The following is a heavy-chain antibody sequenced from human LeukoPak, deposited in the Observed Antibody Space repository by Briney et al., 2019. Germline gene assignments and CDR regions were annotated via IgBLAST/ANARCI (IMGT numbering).Heavy chain of an antibody. CDR1: GSTFTGYY. D-gene: IGHD2-15*01. J-gene: IGHJ5*02. V-gene: IGHV1-2*02. CDR3: ARDFVVVVDATPEDWFDP. CDR2: INPNNGDT. Sequence: ASVKVSCKASGSTFTGYYMHWVRQAPGQGPEWMGWINPNNGDTGYTQKYQGRVNITMDTSRSTAYMELSRLRSDDTAVYYCARDFVVVVDATPEDWFDPWGQGTLVTVSS.